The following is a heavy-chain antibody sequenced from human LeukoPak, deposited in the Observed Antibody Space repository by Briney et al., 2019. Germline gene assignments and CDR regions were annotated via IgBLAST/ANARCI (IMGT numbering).Heavy chain of an antibody. J-gene: IGHJ4*02. V-gene: IGHV3-30-3*01. CDR2: ISYDGSNK. D-gene: IGHD3-3*01. Sequence: GGSLRLSCAASGFTFSSYVMSWVRQAPGKGLEWVAVISYDGSNKYYADSVKGRFTISRGNSKNSLYLQMNSLRAEDTAVYYCAREGESYDFWSGHKGYYFDYWGQGTLVTVSS. CDR1: GFTFSSYV. CDR3: AREGESYDFWSGHKGYYFDY.